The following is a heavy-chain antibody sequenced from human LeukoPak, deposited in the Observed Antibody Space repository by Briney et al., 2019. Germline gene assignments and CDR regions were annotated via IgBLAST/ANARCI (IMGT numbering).Heavy chain of an antibody. Sequence: ASVKVSCKASGYSFTSYDINWVRQASGQGLEWMGWMDPNSDNTGYAQKFQGRITMTRNTSISTACMELSSLRSEDTAVYYCARFPRGWYPDYWGQGTLVTVSS. CDR2: MDPNSDNT. CDR1: GYSFTSYD. D-gene: IGHD6-19*01. J-gene: IGHJ4*02. CDR3: ARFPRGWYPDY. V-gene: IGHV1-8*01.